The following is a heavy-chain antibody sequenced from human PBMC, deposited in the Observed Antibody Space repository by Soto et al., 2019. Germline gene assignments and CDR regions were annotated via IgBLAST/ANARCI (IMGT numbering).Heavy chain of an antibody. D-gene: IGHD3-22*01. CDR2: FYISEST. CDR1: GGSISSYY. V-gene: IGHV4-4*07. J-gene: IGHJ4*02. Sequence: SETLSLTCTVSGGSISSYYWTWIRQPAGKGLEWIGRFYISESTNYNPSLKSRVTMSADTSKNQFSLKLSSVTAADTAVYYCARNTYDTSGYDYWGQGTLVTVSS. CDR3: ARNTYDTSGYDY.